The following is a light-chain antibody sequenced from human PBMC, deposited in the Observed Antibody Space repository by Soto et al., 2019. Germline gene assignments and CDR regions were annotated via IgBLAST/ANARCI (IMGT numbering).Light chain of an antibody. V-gene: IGLV8-61*01. CDR1: SGSVSTSYY. Sequence: QIVVTQEPSFSVSPGGTVTLTCGLSSGSVSTSYYPSWYQQTPGQAPRTLIYNTYTRSSGVPDRFSASILGDKAALTITGAQADDESDYYCVLYMGSGISVFGGGTKLTVL. J-gene: IGLJ2*01. CDR3: VLYMGSGISV. CDR2: NTY.